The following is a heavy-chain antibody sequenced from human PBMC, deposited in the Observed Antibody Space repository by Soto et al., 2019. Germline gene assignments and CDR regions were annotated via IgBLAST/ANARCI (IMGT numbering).Heavy chain of an antibody. Sequence: QVQLVESGGGVVQPGRSLRLSCAASGFTFNSYGMHWVRQAPGKGLGWVAVIWYDGSNKYYTDSVKGRFTISRDNSKNTLYLQMHSLRVEDTAVYYCARDRSTPVLDYWGQGTLVTVSS. CDR2: IWYDGSNK. D-gene: IGHD2-15*01. CDR3: ARDRSTPVLDY. CDR1: GFTFNSYG. J-gene: IGHJ4*02. V-gene: IGHV3-33*01.